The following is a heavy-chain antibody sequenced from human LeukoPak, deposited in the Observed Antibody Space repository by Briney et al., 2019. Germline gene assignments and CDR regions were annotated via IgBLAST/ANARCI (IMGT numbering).Heavy chain of an antibody. Sequence: SETQSLTCTVSGGSIRSSSYYWAWIRQPPGKELEWIGSIYYSGTTFYNPSLKSRVTISEDTSKNQFSLTLSSVTAADTAVYYCARRVISVTIDYWGQGTLVTVSS. D-gene: IGHD2-21*01. J-gene: IGHJ4*02. CDR2: IYYSGTT. CDR3: ARRVISVTIDY. V-gene: IGHV4-39*01. CDR1: GGSIRSSSYY.